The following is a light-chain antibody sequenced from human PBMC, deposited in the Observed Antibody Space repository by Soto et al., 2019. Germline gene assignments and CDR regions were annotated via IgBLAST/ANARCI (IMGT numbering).Light chain of an antibody. V-gene: IGKV1-5*03. CDR1: QSISTW. CDR3: QQYNSYRS. CDR2: KAS. Sequence: DFHMTQXPXTLXSXXXDIFTXXXRASQSISTWLAWYQQKPGKAPKLLIYKASSLESGVPSRFSGSGSGTEFTLTISSLQPDDFASYYCQQYNSYRSFGQGTKVDIK. J-gene: IGKJ1*01.